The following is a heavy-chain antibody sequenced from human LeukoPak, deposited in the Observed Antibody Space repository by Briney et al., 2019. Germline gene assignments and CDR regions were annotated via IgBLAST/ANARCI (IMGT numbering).Heavy chain of an antibody. CDR3: ARDREARYFDY. V-gene: IGHV3-33*01. D-gene: IGHD1-26*01. CDR1: RFTFSNHG. CDR2: IWYDGSKK. Sequence: GRSLRLSCAASRFTFSNHGMHWVRQAPGKGLEWVAVIWYDGSKKYYADSVKGRFTISRDNSRNTLYLQMNSLRVEDTAVYYCARDREARYFDYWGQGTLVAVS. J-gene: IGHJ4*02.